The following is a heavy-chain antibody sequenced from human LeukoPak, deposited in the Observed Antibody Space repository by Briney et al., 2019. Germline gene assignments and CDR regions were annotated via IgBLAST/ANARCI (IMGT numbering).Heavy chain of an antibody. CDR2: ISGSGGST. D-gene: IGHD5-24*01. V-gene: IGHV3-23*01. J-gene: IGHJ4*02. Sequence: PGGSLRLSCAASGFTFSSYAMSWVRQAPGKGLEWVSAISGSGGSTYYADSVKGRFTISRDNSKNTLYLQMNSLRAEDTAVYYCARGKMATTYYFDYWGQGTLVTVSS. CDR3: ARGKMATTYYFDY. CDR1: GFTFSSYA.